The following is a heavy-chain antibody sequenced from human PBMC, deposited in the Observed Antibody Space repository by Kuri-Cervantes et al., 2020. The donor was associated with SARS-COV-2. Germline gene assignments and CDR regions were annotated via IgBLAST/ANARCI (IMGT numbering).Heavy chain of an antibody. J-gene: IGHJ4*02. Sequence: GSLRLSCTVSGGSISSYYWSWIRQPPGKGLEWIGYIYYSGSTNHNPSLKSRVTISVDTSKSQFSLKLSSVTAADTAVYYCARESWNYFDYWGQGTLVTVSS. V-gene: IGHV4-59*01. D-gene: IGHD6-13*01. CDR2: IYYSGST. CDR3: ARESWNYFDY. CDR1: GGSISSYY.